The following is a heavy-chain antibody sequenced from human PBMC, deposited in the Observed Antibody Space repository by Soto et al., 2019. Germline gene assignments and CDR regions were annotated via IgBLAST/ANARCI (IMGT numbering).Heavy chain of an antibody. J-gene: IGHJ1*01. V-gene: IGHV3-23*01. Sequence: PGGSLRLSCAASGFTFSSYAMSWVRQAPGKGLEWVSAISGSGGSTYYADSVKGRFTISRDNSKNTLYLQMNSLRAEDTALYYCARDGHYYDSSGWGHWGQGTLVTVSS. D-gene: IGHD3-22*01. CDR1: GFTFSSYA. CDR3: ARDGHYYDSSGWGH. CDR2: ISGSGGST.